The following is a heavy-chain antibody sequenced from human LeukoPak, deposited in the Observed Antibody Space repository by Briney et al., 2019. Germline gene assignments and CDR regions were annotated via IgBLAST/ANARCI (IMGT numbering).Heavy chain of an antibody. CDR3: ARHKHDSSGYALDY. Sequence: SETLSLTCTVSGGSLSGSYWSWVRQPPGQALEWIGYIYYSGTTSFHPSFKSRLTISLDTPNNQVSLKLISVTAADTAVYFCARHKHDSSGYALDYWGQGTLVTVSS. J-gene: IGHJ4*02. CDR2: IYYSGTT. CDR1: GGSLSGSY. V-gene: IGHV4-59*08. D-gene: IGHD3-22*01.